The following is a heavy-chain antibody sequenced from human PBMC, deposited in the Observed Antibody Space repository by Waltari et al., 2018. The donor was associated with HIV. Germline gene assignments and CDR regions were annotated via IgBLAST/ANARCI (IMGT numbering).Heavy chain of an antibody. J-gene: IGHJ4*02. D-gene: IGHD1-1*01. V-gene: IGHV3-30*03. CDR1: GFTFRNYG. Sequence: QVQLVESGGGVVQPGRSLRLSCAASGFTFRNYGMHWVRQVPGKGLEWVAVISFDGSNQYYADSVRGRFTISRDNSKKKVFLQMNSLRLDDSALYYCATGQQVWETWSQLDYWGQGTLVIVSS. CDR3: ATGQQVWETWSQLDY. CDR2: ISFDGSNQ.